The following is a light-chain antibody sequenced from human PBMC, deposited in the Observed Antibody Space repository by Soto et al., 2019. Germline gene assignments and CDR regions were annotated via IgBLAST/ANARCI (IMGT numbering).Light chain of an antibody. Sequence: ELLMTQSPATLSLSPGGRATLSCRASQSVSSYLAWYQQKPGQAPRLLIYGASSRATGIPDRFSGSGSGTDFTLTISRLEPEDFAVYYCQQYGSSPITFGQGTRLEIK. CDR1: QSVSSY. CDR3: QQYGSSPIT. J-gene: IGKJ5*01. V-gene: IGKV3-20*01. CDR2: GAS.